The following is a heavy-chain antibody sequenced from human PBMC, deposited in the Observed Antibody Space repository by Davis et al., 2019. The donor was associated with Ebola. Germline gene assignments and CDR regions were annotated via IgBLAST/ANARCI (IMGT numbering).Heavy chain of an antibody. CDR1: KFTLSSYW. V-gene: IGHV3-7*01. Sequence: GESLKISCAASKFTLSSYWMSWVRQAPGKGLEWVATIENDGSKKYYMDSVKGRFTISRDNAKNSLFLQMNSLRADDTAVYYCAREGPDAFDIWGQGTMVTVSS. CDR2: IENDGSKK. CDR3: AREGPDAFDI. J-gene: IGHJ3*02.